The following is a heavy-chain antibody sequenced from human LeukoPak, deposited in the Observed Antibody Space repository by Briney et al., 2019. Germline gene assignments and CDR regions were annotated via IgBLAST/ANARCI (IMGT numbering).Heavy chain of an antibody. V-gene: IGHV3-21*01. J-gene: IGHJ4*02. CDR2: ISSGSGYI. CDR3: AKDPQWPGSFDY. Sequence: GGSLRLSCAASGFTFSSYDMNWVRQAPGTGLEWVSSISSGSGYIYYADSVKGRFTISRDNAKTSLYLQMNSLRAEDTAVYYCAKDPQWPGSFDYWGQGTLVTVSS. CDR1: GFTFSSYD. D-gene: IGHD6-19*01.